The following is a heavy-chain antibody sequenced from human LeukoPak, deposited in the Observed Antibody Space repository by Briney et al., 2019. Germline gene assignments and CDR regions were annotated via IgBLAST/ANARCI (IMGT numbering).Heavy chain of an antibody. D-gene: IGHD2-2*01. J-gene: IGHJ6*03. CDR2: IYTSGST. CDR1: GGSISSYY. Sequence: SETLSLTCTVSGGSISSYYWSWIRQPAGKGLEWIGRIYTSGSTNYNPSLKSRVTMSADTSKNQFSLKLSSVTAADTAVYYCARQLGYCSSTSCQNYYYYMDVWGKGTTVTVSS. CDR3: ARQLGYCSSTSCQNYYYYMDV. V-gene: IGHV4-4*07.